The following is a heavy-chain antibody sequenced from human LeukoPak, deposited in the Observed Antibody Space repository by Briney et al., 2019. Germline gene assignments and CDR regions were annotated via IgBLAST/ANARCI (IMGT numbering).Heavy chain of an antibody. CDR1: GFTFSSYA. D-gene: IGHD3-3*01. CDR3: AKEAGFVLRFLEWLLPHFDY. Sequence: GGSLRLSCAASGFTFSSYAMSWVRQAPGKGLEWVSAISGSGGSTYYADSVKGRFTISRDNSKNTLYLQMNSLRAEDTAVYYCAKEAGFVLRFLEWLLPHFDYWGQGTLVTVSS. CDR2: ISGSGGST. V-gene: IGHV3-23*01. J-gene: IGHJ4*02.